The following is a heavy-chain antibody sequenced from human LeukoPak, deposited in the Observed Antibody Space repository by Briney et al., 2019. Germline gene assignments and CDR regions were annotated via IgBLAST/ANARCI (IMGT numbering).Heavy chain of an antibody. CDR3: AKYGGYASFD. J-gene: IGHJ4*02. V-gene: IGHV3-7*01. CDR2: IKPDGSER. D-gene: IGHD4-23*01. CDR1: GFTFSDCW. Sequence: PGGSLRLSCAASGFTFSDCWMSWVRQAPGKGLEWVANIKPDGSERAYVDSLRGRFTISRDNAKNSLFLQMNSLRVEDTAVYYCAKYGGYASFDWGQGTLVTVSS.